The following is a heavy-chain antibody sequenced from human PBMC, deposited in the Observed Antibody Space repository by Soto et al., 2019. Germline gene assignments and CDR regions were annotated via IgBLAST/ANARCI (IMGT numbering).Heavy chain of an antibody. V-gene: IGHV4-38-2*02. CDR1: CDSIMVGDY. D-gene: IGHD6-25*01. J-gene: IGHJ4*02. Sequence: KPSETLARTETVACDSIMVGDYGGWILRPPGKGLDWIGSIYHSGNTYYNPSLKSRVSISLDTSKNHFSLELTSVTAADTAGYYCARVKLAGSGGCDYWGLGTRVTVS. CDR3: ARVKLAGSGGCDY. CDR2: IYHSGNT.